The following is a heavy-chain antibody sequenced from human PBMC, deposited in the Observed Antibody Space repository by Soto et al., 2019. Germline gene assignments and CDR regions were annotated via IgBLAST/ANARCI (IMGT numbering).Heavy chain of an antibody. CDR2: IKQDGSEK. V-gene: IGHV3-7*01. J-gene: IGHJ5*02. CDR3: ATAGDNVVVLAATPWFDP. Sequence: PGGSLRLSCAASGFTFSSYWMSWVRQAPGKGLEWVANIKQDGSEKYYVDSVKGRFTISRDNAKNSLYLRMNSLRAEDTAMYYCATAGDNVVVLAATPWFDPWGQGTLVTVSS. D-gene: IGHD2-15*01. CDR1: GFTFSSYW.